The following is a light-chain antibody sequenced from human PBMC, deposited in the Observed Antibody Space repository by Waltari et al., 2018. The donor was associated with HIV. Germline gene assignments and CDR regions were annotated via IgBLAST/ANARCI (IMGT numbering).Light chain of an antibody. CDR3: SSFTSSSSYV. V-gene: IGLV2-14*01. CDR1: SGDVGVSNS. CDR2: EVN. Sequence: QSALTQPASVTGSPGQSITTSCTGTSGDVGVSNSYYWYQQHPGKAPKLMIYEVNNRPSGVSNRFSGSKSGNTASLTISGLQAEDEADYYCSSFTSSSSYVFGTGTKVTVL. J-gene: IGLJ1*01.